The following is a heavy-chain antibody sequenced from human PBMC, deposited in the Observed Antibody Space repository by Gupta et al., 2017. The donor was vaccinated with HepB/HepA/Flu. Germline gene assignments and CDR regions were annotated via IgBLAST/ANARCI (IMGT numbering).Heavy chain of an antibody. D-gene: IGHD3-16*02. J-gene: IGHJ4*02. CDR1: GYKFTSFG. CDR3: ARGDRRRSSFDY. Sequence: QVHLVPSGAEVKKPGASVKVSCKASGYKFTSFGISWVRQAPGQGLEWLGWIKTDDGNTHSVEELQGRVSMAIDTATSTAYMELRSLRSDDTAVYFCARGDRRRSSFDYWGQVTLVTVSS. CDR2: IKTDDGNT. V-gene: IGHV1-18*01.